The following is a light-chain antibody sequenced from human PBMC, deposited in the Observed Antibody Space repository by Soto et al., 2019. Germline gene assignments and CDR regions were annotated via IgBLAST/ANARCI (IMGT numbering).Light chain of an antibody. J-gene: IGKJ5*01. V-gene: IGKV1-33*01. Sequence: DIHMTQSPSSLSASVGDRITITCQASQDIGNYVNWYQQKPGKAPKLMIYDASALESGVPSRFSGSGSGTDFTFTISSLQPEDFATYSCLQYYNVPITFGQGTRLDIK. CDR1: QDIGNY. CDR2: DAS. CDR3: LQYYNVPIT.